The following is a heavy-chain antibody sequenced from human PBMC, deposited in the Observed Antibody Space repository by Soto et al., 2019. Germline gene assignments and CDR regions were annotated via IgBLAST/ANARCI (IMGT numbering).Heavy chain of an antibody. Sequence: SETLSLTCTVSGGSISSYYWSWIRQPPGKGLECIGYIYYSGSTNYNPSLQSRVTISVDTSKSQFSLKLSSVTAADTAFYYCASSYYYDPSGPYFFDYWGQGTLVTVSS. D-gene: IGHD3-22*01. J-gene: IGHJ4*02. CDR1: GGSISSYY. V-gene: IGHV4-59*01. CDR2: IYYSGST. CDR3: ASSYYYDPSGPYFFDY.